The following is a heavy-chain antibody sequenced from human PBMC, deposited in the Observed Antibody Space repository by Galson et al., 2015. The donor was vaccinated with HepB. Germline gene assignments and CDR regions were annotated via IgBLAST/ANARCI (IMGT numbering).Heavy chain of an antibody. V-gene: IGHV4-30-4*01. CDR3: ARGTSSWYGFFDY. Sequence: TLSLTCTVSGDSISSGDYYWSWIRQPPGKGLEWIGHIYYSGSTYYNPSLKSRVTISVDTSKNQFSLKLSSVTAADTAVYYCARGTSSWYGFFDYWGQGNQVTVSS. J-gene: IGHJ4*02. CDR1: GDSISSGDYY. D-gene: IGHD6-13*01. CDR2: IYYSGST.